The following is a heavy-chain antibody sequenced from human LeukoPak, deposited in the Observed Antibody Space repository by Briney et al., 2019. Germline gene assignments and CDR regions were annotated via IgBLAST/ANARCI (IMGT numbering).Heavy chain of an antibody. D-gene: IGHD3-3*01. CDR1: GGTFSSYA. CDR2: IIPIFGTA. J-gene: IGHJ4*02. Sequence: EASVKVSCKASGGTFSSYAISWVRQAPGQGLEWMGGIIPIFGTANYAQKFQGRVTITADESTSTAYMELSSLRSEDTAVYYCARPSIDFWSGHYTPFDYWGQGTLVTVSS. CDR3: ARPSIDFWSGHYTPFDY. V-gene: IGHV1-69*01.